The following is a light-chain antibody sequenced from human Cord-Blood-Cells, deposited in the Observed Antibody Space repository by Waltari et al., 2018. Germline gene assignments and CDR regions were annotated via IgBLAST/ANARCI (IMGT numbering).Light chain of an antibody. J-gene: IGKJ2*01. Sequence: EMVSTQSPGTLSVSPGESATLSWRASQSVSSSYLAWYQQTPGQAPRLLIYGASSRATGIPDRFSGSGSGTDFTLTISRLEPEDFAVYYCQQYGSSPPRYTFGQGTKLEIK. CDR3: QQYGSSPPRYT. V-gene: IGKV3-20*01. CDR1: QSVSSSY. CDR2: GAS.